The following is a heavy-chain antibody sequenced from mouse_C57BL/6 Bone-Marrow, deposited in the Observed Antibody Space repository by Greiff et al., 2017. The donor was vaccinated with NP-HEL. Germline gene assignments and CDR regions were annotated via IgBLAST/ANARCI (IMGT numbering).Heavy chain of an antibody. CDR2: IDPSDSYT. D-gene: IGHD1-1*01. V-gene: IGHV1-59*01. J-gene: IGHJ4*01. Sequence: VQLQQPGAELVRPGTSVKLSCKASGYTFTSYWMHWVKQRPGQGLEWIGVIDPSDSYTNYNQKFKGKATLTVDTSSSTAYMQLSSLTSEDSAVYYCARRGATEAMDYWGQGTSVTVSS. CDR1: GYTFTSYW. CDR3: ARRGATEAMDY.